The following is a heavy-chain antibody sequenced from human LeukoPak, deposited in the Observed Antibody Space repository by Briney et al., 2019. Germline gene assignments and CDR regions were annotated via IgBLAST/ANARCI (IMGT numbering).Heavy chain of an antibody. CDR2: INPNSGGT. CDR1: GYTFTGYY. J-gene: IGHJ4*02. V-gene: IGHV1-2*02. CDR3: ARVSYDLWFGELLWRAFAY. Sequence: ASVKVSCKAAGYTFTGYYMHWVRQAPGQGLEWMGWINPNSGGTNYAQKFQGRVTMTRDTSISTAYIELSRLRSDDTAVYYCARVSYDLWFGELLWRAFAYWGQGTLVTVSS. D-gene: IGHD3-10*01.